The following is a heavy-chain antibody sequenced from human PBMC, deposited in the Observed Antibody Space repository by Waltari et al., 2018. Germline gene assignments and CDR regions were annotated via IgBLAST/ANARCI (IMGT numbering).Heavy chain of an antibody. D-gene: IGHD3-10*01. J-gene: IGHJ4*02. CDR2: IIAIFGTA. Sequence: QVQLVQSGAEVKKPGSSVKVSCKASGGTFSSYAISWVRQAPGQGLEWMGGIIAIFGTANYAQKLQGRVTITADEATSTAYMELSSLRSEDTAVYYCARARKAVRGQYYFDYWGQGTLVTVSS. CDR3: ARARKAVRGQYYFDY. CDR1: GGTFSSYA. V-gene: IGHV1-69*12.